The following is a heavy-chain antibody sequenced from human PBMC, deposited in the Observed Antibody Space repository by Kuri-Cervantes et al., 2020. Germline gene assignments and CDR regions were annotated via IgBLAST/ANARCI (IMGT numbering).Heavy chain of an antibody. D-gene: IGHD7-27*01. CDR3: ARDGINWGFWYLDL. V-gene: IGHV1-24*01. Sequence: ASVKVSCKASGYTFTYRYLHWVRQAPGKGLEWMGGFDPEDGETIYAQKLQGRVTMTTDTSTSTAYMELRSLRSDDTAVYYCARDGINWGFWYLDLWGRGTLVTASS. CDR2: FDPEDGET. J-gene: IGHJ2*01. CDR1: GYTFTYRY.